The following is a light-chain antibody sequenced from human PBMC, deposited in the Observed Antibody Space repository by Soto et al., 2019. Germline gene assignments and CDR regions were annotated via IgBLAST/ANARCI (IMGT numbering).Light chain of an antibody. CDR3: SLYTSSSTYV. Sequence: QPVLTQPASVSGSPGQSITISCTGTSSDVGGYNYVSWYQQHPGKAPKLMIYDVSNRPSGVSNRFSGSKSGNTASLTISGLQAEDEADYYCSLYTSSSTYVFGTGTKLTVL. CDR2: DVS. J-gene: IGLJ1*01. V-gene: IGLV2-14*01. CDR1: SSDVGGYNY.